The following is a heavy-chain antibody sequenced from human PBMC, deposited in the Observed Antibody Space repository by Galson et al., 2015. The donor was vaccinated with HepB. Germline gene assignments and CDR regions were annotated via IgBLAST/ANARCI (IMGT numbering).Heavy chain of an antibody. Sequence: SLRLSCAASGFTLSNSVMHWVRQAPGKGLEWVAKISYDAKNVYYAESLRGRSAISRDNSKNTLYLEMNSLRVEDTAVYYCAADATTIVTAFDYWGQGTLVTVSS. CDR2: ISYDAKNV. D-gene: IGHD2/OR15-2a*01. CDR3: AADATTIVTAFDY. J-gene: IGHJ4*02. CDR1: GFTLSNSV. V-gene: IGHV3-30*03.